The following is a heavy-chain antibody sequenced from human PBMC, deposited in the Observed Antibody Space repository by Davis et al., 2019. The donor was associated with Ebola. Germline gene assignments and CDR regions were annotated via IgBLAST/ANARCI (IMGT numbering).Heavy chain of an antibody. CDR3: TKGDRDYSSSPFDY. J-gene: IGHJ4*02. D-gene: IGHD3-22*01. CDR1: GFTVSSNY. Sequence: GESLKISCAASGFTVSSNYMSWVRQAPGKGLEWVSVIYSGGTTRYADYADSVKGRFTISRDSSKNTLDLQMNSLRAEDTALYSCTKGDRDYSSSPFDYWGQGTLVTVSS. V-gene: IGHV3-53*01. CDR2: IYSGGTTRYA.